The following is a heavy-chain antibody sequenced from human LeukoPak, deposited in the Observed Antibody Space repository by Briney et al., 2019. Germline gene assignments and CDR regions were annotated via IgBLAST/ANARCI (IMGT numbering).Heavy chain of an antibody. D-gene: IGHD3-10*01. J-gene: IGHJ4*02. CDR2: LYSGGAA. Sequence: PGGSLRLSCAVSGFSARDNYLNWVRETPGGGLECVSVLYSGGAAYYADSVKGRFTISRDTSKNTLSLQMNSLRVEDTALYYCARGTFSPQGSYYGHWGQGTRVTVSS. V-gene: IGHV3-53*01. CDR1: GFSARDNY. CDR3: ARGTFSPQGSYYGH.